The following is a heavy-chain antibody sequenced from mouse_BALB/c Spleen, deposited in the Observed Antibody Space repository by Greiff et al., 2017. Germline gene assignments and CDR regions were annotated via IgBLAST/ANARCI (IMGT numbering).Heavy chain of an antibody. CDR1: GYTFTDYN. J-gene: IGHJ4*01. CDR3: TGYYGNYYAMDY. D-gene: IGHD2-1*01. CDR2: INPNNGGT. V-gene: IGHV1-18*01. Sequence: EVQLQQSGPELVKPGASVKIPCKASGYTFTDYNMDWVKQSHGKSLEWIGDINPNNGGTIYNQKFKGKATLTVDKSSSTAYMELRSLTSEDTAVYYCTGYYGNYYAMDYWGQGTSVTVSS.